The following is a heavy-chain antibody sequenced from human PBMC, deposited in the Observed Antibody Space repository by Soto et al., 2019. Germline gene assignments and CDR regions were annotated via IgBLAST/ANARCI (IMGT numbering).Heavy chain of an antibody. CDR1: GFTFSSYA. CDR2: ISGSGGST. V-gene: IGHV3-23*01. D-gene: IGHD2-15*01. J-gene: IGHJ5*02. CDR3: AKDNYCSGGSCYNHNWFDP. Sequence: GGSLRLSCAASGFTFSSYAMSWVRQAPGKGLEWVSAISGSGGSTYYADSVKGRFTISRDNSKNTLYLQMNSLRAEDTAVYYCAKDNYCSGGSCYNHNWFDPWGQGTLVTVSS.